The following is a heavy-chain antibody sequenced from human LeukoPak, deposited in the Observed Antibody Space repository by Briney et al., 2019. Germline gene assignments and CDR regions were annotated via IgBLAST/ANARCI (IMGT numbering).Heavy chain of an antibody. CDR2: INSDGSNT. Sequence: QSGGSLRLSCAASGFTFSSYWMHWVRQAPGKGLVWVSRINSDGSNTTYADSVKGRFTISRDNAKNTLYPQMNSLRAEDTAVYYCARGGSGTMGYWGQGTLVTVSS. CDR1: GFTFSSYW. CDR3: ARGGSGTMGY. J-gene: IGHJ4*02. V-gene: IGHV3-74*01. D-gene: IGHD3-10*01.